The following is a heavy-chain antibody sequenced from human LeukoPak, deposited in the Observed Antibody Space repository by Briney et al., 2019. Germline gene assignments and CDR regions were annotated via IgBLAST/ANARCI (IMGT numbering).Heavy chain of an antibody. V-gene: IGHV3-48*03. CDR2: ISSSGSTI. CDR3: ARDISTVTTNLYYYYMDV. J-gene: IGHJ6*03. Sequence: GGSLRLSCAASGFTFSSYEMNWVRQAPGKGLEWVSYISSSGSTIYYADSVKGRFTISRDNAKNSLYLQMNSLRAEDTAVYYCARDISTVTTNLYYYYMDVWGKGTTVTVSS. CDR1: GFTFSSYE. D-gene: IGHD4-17*01.